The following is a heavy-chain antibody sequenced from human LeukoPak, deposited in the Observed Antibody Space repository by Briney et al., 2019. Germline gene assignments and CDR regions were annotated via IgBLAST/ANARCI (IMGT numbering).Heavy chain of an antibody. Sequence: ASVKVSCKASGYTFTNYGISWVRQAPGQGLEWMGWISAYNGNTNYAQKLQGRVTMTTDTSTSTAYMELRSLRSDDTAVYYCARDRYYYDSSGYSSLDYWGQGTLVTVSS. CDR1: GYTFTNYG. CDR3: ARDRYYYDSSGYSSLDY. J-gene: IGHJ4*02. D-gene: IGHD3-22*01. CDR2: ISAYNGNT. V-gene: IGHV1-18*01.